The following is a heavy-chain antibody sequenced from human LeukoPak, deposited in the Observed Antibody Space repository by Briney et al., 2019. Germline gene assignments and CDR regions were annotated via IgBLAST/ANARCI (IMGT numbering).Heavy chain of an antibody. D-gene: IGHD4-17*01. J-gene: IGHJ4*02. CDR1: GFTFSDYA. V-gene: IGHV3-23*01. Sequence: GGSPRLSCAASGFTFSDYAMSWVRQAPGKGLEWVSAISGSGGSTHYADSVKGRFTISRDNSKNTLYLQVNSLRAEDTAVYYCAKGYYADYFFDFWGQGTLVTVSS. CDR3: AKGYYADYFFDF. CDR2: ISGSGGST.